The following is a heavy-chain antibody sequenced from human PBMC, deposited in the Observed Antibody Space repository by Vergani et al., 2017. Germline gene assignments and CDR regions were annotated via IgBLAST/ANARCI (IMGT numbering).Heavy chain of an antibody. CDR1: GYSFTSYW. CDR3: ARASGPGHSGSYFWFDP. J-gene: IGHJ5*02. Sequence: VQLVESGAEVKKPGESLRISCKGSGYSFTSYWISWVRQMPGKGLEWMGRIDPSDSYTNYSPSFQGHVTISADKSISTAYLQWSSLKASDTAMYYWARASGPGHSGSYFWFDPWGQGTLVTVSS. CDR2: IDPSDSYT. V-gene: IGHV5-10-1*03. D-gene: IGHD3-10*01.